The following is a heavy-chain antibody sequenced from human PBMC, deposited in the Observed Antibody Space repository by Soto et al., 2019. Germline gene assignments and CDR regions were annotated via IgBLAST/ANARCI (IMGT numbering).Heavy chain of an antibody. D-gene: IGHD2-15*01. V-gene: IGHV1-2*04. Sequence: ASVKVSCKASGYTFTGYYMHWVRQAPGQGLEWMGWINPNSGGINYAQKFQGWVTMTRDTSISTAYMELSRLRSDDTAVYYCARGYCSGGSCYYPRLPHTFDIWGQGTMVTVSS. CDR1: GYTFTGYY. J-gene: IGHJ3*02. CDR2: INPNSGGI. CDR3: ARGYCSGGSCYYPRLPHTFDI.